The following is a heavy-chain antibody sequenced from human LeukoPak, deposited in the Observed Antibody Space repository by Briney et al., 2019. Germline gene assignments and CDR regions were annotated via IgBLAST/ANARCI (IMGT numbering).Heavy chain of an antibody. V-gene: IGHV3-74*01. Sequence: PAGSLRLSCAASGFTFSSYWMHWVRQAPGKGLVWVSRIKSDGSSTYYADSVKGRFTISRDNAKNTLYLQMNSLRVEDTAVYYCARFGQLYCPDYWGQGTLVTVSS. CDR2: IKSDGSST. D-gene: IGHD2-8*02. CDR1: GFTFSSYW. CDR3: ARFGQLYCPDY. J-gene: IGHJ4*02.